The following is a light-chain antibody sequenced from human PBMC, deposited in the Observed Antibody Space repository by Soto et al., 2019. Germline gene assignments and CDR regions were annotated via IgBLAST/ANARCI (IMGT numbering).Light chain of an antibody. CDR1: PSVSSY. CDR2: GAS. V-gene: IGKV3-15*01. CDR3: QHYNDRPPWT. Sequence: EIGFTHSPATISLSPGERATLSCSARPSVSSYLAWYQKKPRRAPRLXXFGASTRATDIPARFSGSGCGTEFTLTTSTMQPADYVVYYCQHYNDRPPWTFGQGTKVDIK. J-gene: IGKJ1*01.